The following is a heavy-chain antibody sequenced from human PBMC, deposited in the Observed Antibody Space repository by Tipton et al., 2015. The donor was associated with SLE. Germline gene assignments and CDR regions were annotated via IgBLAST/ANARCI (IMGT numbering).Heavy chain of an antibody. V-gene: IGHV4-61*02. D-gene: IGHD2-15*01. CDR1: GDSFSSGSSS. CDR2: IYNSGIT. Sequence: TLSLTCTVSGDSFSSGSSSWNWVRQPAGKGLEWIGLIYNSGITNYNPSLQSRVTLSVDMSKNKFSLRLSSVTAADTGVYYCVKSVVVVSPRDYYYYMDVWGKGTTVTVS. CDR3: VKSVVVVSPRDYYYYMDV. J-gene: IGHJ6*03.